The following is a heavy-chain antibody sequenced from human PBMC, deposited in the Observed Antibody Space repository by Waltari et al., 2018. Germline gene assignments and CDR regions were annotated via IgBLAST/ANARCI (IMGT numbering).Heavy chain of an antibody. CDR3: ATSPQDTMVQGVIADY. V-gene: IGHV1-24*01. CDR1: GYTLTELS. D-gene: IGHD3-10*01. J-gene: IGHJ4*02. CDR2: FDPEDGET. Sequence: QVQLVQSGAEVKKPGASVKVSCKVSGYTLTELSMHWVRTAPGKGLEWRGGFDPEDGETIYAQKFQGRVTMTEDTATDTAYMELSSLRSEDTAVYYCATSPQDTMVQGVIADYWGQGTLVTVSS.